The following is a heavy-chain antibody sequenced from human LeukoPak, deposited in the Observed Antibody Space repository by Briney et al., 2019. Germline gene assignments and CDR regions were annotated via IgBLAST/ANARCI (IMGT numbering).Heavy chain of an antibody. Sequence: PGGSLRLSCAASGFTFDDYGMSWVRQAPGKGLEWFSGINLNAGSTAYAASLQGRFTISTDNAKTSLYLQMNSLSAEDTALYYCARWGLRWGGIDYWGQGTLVTVSS. J-gene: IGHJ4*02. D-gene: IGHD1-26*01. V-gene: IGHV3-20*04. CDR1: GFTFDDYG. CDR3: ARWGLRWGGIDY. CDR2: INLNAGST.